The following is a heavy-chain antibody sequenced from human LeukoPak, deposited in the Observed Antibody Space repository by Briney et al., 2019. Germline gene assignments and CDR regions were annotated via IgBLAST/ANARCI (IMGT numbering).Heavy chain of an antibody. CDR3: ARHAQGQLVHVDY. V-gene: IGHV5-51*01. Sequence: GESLKISCKGSGFFFTNYWIGWVRQMPGKGLELMGIIYPGDSDTRYSPSFQGQVTISADTSITTAYLQWNSLKASDTAMYYCARHAQGQLVHVDYWGQGSQVTVSP. CDR1: GFFFTNYW. D-gene: IGHD6-19*01. CDR2: IYPGDSDT. J-gene: IGHJ4*02.